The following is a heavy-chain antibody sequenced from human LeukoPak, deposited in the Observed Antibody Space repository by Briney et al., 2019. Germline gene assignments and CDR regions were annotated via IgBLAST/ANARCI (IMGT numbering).Heavy chain of an antibody. CDR1: GGSISSYY. J-gene: IGHJ6*02. CDR2: IYTSGST. D-gene: IGHD5-18*01. Sequence: SETLSLTCTVSGGSISSYYWSWIRQPAGKGLEWIWRIYTSGSTNYNPSLKSRVTMSVDTSKNQFSLKLSSVTAADTAVYYCAREDGVLPGTGYSYGYYYYGMDVWGQGTTVTVSS. V-gene: IGHV4-4*07. CDR3: AREDGVLPGTGYSYGYYYYGMDV.